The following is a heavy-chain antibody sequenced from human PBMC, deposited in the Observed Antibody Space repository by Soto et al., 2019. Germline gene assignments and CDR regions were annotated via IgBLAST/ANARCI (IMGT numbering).Heavy chain of an antibody. J-gene: IGHJ4*02. D-gene: IGHD6-19*01. V-gene: IGHV4-39*07. CDR1: GGSISSSNYY. CDR2: IYYSGST. CDR3: ASTAHSSGWYSGGFDY. Sequence: SETLSLTCTVSGGSISSSNYYWGWIRQPPGKGLEWIGSIYYSGSTYYNPSLKSRVTISVDTSKNQFSLKLSSVTAADTAVYYCASTAHSSGWYSGGFDYWGQGTLVTVSS.